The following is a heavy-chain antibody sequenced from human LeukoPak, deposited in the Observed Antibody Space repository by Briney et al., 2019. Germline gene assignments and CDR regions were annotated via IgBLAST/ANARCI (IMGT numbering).Heavy chain of an antibody. V-gene: IGHV3-48*02. CDR1: GFTFSSFS. J-gene: IGHJ3*02. Sequence: GGSLRLSCAASGFTFSSFSMNWVRQAPGKGLEWVSYISSGSSTIYYADSVKGRFTISRDNAKNSLYLQVNSLRDEDTDVYYCARSGRLLWCGDVLESSIAFHIWGQGKMVTVSS. CDR2: ISSGSSTI. D-gene: IGHD2-21*01. CDR3: ARSGRLLWCGDVLESSIAFHI.